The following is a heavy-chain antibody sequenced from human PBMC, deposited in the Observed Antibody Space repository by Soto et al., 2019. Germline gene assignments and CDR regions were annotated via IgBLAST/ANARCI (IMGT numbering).Heavy chain of an antibody. J-gene: IGHJ4*02. V-gene: IGHV3-33*01. CDR2: IWYDGSNK. Sequence: QVQLVESGGGVVQPGKSLRLSCAASGFTFSTYGMHWVRQAPGKGLEWVAVIWYDGSNKYHGDSLKGRFTISRDNSKNTLYLRLNNLGAEDTAVYYCGRDGAVGDTAVVDSWGQGTLVTVSS. CDR1: GFTFSTYG. D-gene: IGHD5-18*01. CDR3: GRDGAVGDTAVVDS.